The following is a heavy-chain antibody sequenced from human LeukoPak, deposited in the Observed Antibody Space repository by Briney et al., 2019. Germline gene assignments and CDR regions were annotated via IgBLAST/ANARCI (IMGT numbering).Heavy chain of an antibody. D-gene: IGHD5-12*01. J-gene: IGHJ4*02. V-gene: IGHV1-2*02. Sequence: ASVKVSCKASGYTFTGYYMHWVRQAPGQGLEWMGWINPNSGGTNYAQKFQGRVTKTRDTSISTAYMELSRLRSDDTAVYYCARGGYSGYDRLYYFDYWGQGTLVTVSS. CDR3: ARGGYSGYDRLYYFDY. CDR2: INPNSGGT. CDR1: GYTFTGYY.